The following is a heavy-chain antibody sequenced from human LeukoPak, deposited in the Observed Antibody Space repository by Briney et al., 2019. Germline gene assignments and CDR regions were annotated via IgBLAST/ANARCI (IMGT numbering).Heavy chain of an antibody. D-gene: IGHD1-26*01. V-gene: IGHV1-69*13. Sequence: GASVKVSCKASGGTFSSYAISWVRQAPGQGLEWMGGIIPIFGTANYAQKFQGRVTITADESTSTAYMELSSLRSEDTAVYYCARGIVGATVYFDYWGQGTWSPSPQ. CDR1: GGTFSSYA. CDR3: ARGIVGATVYFDY. J-gene: IGHJ4*02. CDR2: IIPIFGTA.